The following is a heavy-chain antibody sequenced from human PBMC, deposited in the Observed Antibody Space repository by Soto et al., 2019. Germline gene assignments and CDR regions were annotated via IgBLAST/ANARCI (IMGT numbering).Heavy chain of an antibody. J-gene: IGHJ6*02. Sequence: PVDSLKVSCKCSGYSFTSYWISWVRQMPGKGLEWMGRIDPSDSYTNYSPSFQDQVTISADKSISTAYLHWSSLKASDTAMYYCARPYGRSYAMDVWGQGTTDSVSS. V-gene: IGHV5-10-1*04. CDR1: GYSFTSYW. CDR3: ARPYGRSYAMDV. CDR2: IDPSDSYT. D-gene: IGHD2-15*01.